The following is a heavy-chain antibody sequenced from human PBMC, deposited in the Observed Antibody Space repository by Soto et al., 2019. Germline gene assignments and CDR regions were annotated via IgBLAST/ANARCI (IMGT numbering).Heavy chain of an antibody. J-gene: IGHJ6*02. CDR2: ISAYNGNT. V-gene: IGHV1-18*01. Sequence: QVQLVQSGAEVKKPGASVKVSCKASGYTFTSYGISRVRQAPGQGVEGMGWISAYNGNTKYAQQLQGRVTTTTDTSTGTAYMELCSLSSDDTAVYFCARRAPPMDVWGQGTTVTVSS. CDR3: ARRAPPMDV. CDR1: GYTFTSYG.